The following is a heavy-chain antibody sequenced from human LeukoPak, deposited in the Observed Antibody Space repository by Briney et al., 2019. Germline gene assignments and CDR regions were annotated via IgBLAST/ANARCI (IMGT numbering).Heavy chain of an antibody. J-gene: IGHJ4*02. Sequence: SETLSLTCTVSGGSISSYYWSWIRQPPGKGLEWIGDIYYSGSTNYLPSLKRRFTISVHTPNNQFSLHLTSVTAADTAVYYCARHHGLRWPPFYFDYFGQGTLVTVSS. D-gene: IGHD4-23*01. CDR2: IYYSGST. V-gene: IGHV4-59*08. CDR1: GGSISSYY. CDR3: ARHHGLRWPPFYFDY.